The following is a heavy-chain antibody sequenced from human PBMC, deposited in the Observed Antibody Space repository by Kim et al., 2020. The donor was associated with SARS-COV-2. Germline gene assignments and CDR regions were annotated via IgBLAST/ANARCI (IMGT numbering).Heavy chain of an antibody. CDR2: IYYSGST. CDR3: ARDKGYCSSTSCRRRFDY. J-gene: IGHJ4*02. V-gene: IGHV4-31*02. CDR1: GGSISSGGYY. D-gene: IGHD2-2*01. Sequence: SETLSLTCTVSGGSISSGGYYWSWIRQHPGKGLEWIGYIYYSGSTYYNPSLKSRVTISVDTSKNQFSLKLSSVTAADTAVYYCARDKGYCSSTSCRRRFDYWGQGTLVTVSS.